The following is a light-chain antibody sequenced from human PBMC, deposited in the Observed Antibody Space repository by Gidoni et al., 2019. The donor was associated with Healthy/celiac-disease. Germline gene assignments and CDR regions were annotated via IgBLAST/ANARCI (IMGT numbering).Light chain of an antibody. Sequence: IQMTQSPSSLSESVGDRVSITSRSSHGISNYLAWYQQKPGKVPKLLIYAASTLQSGVPSRFSGSGSGTDFTLTISSLQPEDVATYYCQKYYSAPATFGQGTKVEIK. V-gene: IGKV1-27*01. J-gene: IGKJ1*01. CDR1: HGISNY. CDR3: QKYYSAPAT. CDR2: AAS.